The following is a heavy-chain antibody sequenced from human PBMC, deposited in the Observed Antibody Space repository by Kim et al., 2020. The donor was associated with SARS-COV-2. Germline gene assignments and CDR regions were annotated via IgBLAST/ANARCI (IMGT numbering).Heavy chain of an antibody. CDR2: IIPIFGTA. D-gene: IGHD5-12*01. V-gene: IGHV1-69*13. J-gene: IGHJ6*02. CDR1: GGTFSSYA. Sequence: SVKVSCKASGGTFSSYAISWVRQAPGQGLEWMGGIIPIFGTANYAQKFQGRVTITADESTSTAYMELSSLRSEDTAVYYCATTKAALFYGMDVWGQGTTVTVSS. CDR3: ATTKAALFYGMDV.